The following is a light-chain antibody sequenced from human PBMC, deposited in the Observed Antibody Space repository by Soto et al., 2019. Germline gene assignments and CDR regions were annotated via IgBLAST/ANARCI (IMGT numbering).Light chain of an antibody. CDR3: QTWGCGSRLV. V-gene: IGLV4-69*01. CDR2: LNSDGSH. CDR1: GGNDNEA. J-gene: IGLJ2*01. Sequence: QSVLTQSPSASASSGPSVTLTCTLGGGNDNEAGEWHQRQPEKGPRYLMPLNSDGSHKKGDGIPDRFSGSTAGAARYLTIAILHSEDEAYYYWQTWGCGSRLVFGGGTKLTVL.